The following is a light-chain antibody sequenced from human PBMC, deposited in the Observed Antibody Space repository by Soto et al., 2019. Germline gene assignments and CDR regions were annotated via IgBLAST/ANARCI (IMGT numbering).Light chain of an antibody. CDR2: DAS. CDR3: QQYNSYSLWT. CDR1: QSISSW. Sequence: DIQMTQSPSTLSASVVDRVTITCRASQSISSWLAWYQQKPGKAPKLLIYDASSLESGVPSRFSGSGSGTEFTLTISSLQPDDFATYYCQQYNSYSLWTFGQGTKVDI. J-gene: IGKJ1*01. V-gene: IGKV1-5*01.